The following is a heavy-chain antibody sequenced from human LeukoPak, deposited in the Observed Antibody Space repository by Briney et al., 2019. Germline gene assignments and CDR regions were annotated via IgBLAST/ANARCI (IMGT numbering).Heavy chain of an antibody. Sequence: GESLKISCKGSGYRFTSYWIGWVRPMPGKGLEWGGIIYPGGCGTIYSRSFRGQVTISADKSISTASMQWSSLKASDTAMYYCARHSLGHTDYGDYEGGMGEELTARMDVWGQGTTVTVSS. CDR2: IYPGGCGT. V-gene: IGHV5-51*01. J-gene: IGHJ6*02. CDR1: GYRFTSYW. CDR3: ARHSLGHTDYGDYEGGMGEELTARMDV. D-gene: IGHD4-17*01.